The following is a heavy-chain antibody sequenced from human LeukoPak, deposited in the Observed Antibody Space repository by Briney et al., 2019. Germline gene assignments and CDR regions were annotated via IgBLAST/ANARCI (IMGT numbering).Heavy chain of an antibody. CDR1: GFTFSSYW. V-gene: IGHV3-7*01. CDR2: IKQDGSEK. Sequence: GGSLRLCCAASGFTFSSYWMSWVRQAPGKGLEWVANIKQDGSEKYYVDSVGGRFTISRDNAKNSLYMQMNSLRAEDTAVYYCARDLRTRYSGSYSDYWGQGTLVTVS. D-gene: IGHD1-26*01. J-gene: IGHJ4*02. CDR3: ARDLRTRYSGSYSDY.